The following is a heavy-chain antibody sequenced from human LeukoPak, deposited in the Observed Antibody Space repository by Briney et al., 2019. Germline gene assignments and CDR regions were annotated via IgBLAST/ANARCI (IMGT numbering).Heavy chain of an antibody. CDR2: IYYSGST. Sequence: SQTLSLTCTVSGGSISSSSYYWGWIRQPPGKELEWIGSIYYSGSTYYNPSLKSRVTISVDTSKNQFSLKLSSVTAADTAVYYCARRFYYDTGAFDIWGQGTMVTVSS. CDR3: ARRFYYDTGAFDI. D-gene: IGHD3-22*01. CDR1: GGSISSSSYY. V-gene: IGHV4-39*01. J-gene: IGHJ3*02.